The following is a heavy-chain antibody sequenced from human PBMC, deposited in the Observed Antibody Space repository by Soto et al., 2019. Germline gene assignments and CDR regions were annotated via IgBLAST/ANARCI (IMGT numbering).Heavy chain of an antibody. CDR3: ASEWSGDFWSGPSGY. CDR2: IIPIFGTA. V-gene: IGHV1-69*13. Sequence: GASVKVSCKASGGTFSSYAISWVRQAPGQGLEWMGGIIPIFGTANYAQKFQGRVTITADESTSTAYMELSSLRSEDTAVYYCASEWSGDFWSGPSGYWGQGTLVTVSS. J-gene: IGHJ4*02. CDR1: GGTFSSYA. D-gene: IGHD3-3*01.